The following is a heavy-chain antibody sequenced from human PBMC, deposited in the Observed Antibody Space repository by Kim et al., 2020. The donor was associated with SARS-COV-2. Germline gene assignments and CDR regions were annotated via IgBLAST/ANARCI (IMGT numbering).Heavy chain of an antibody. CDR3: ARGYNGGIAVAGRHFDWFDP. V-gene: IGHV4-59*01. Sequence: SETLSLTCTVSGGSISSYYWSWIRQPPGKGLEWIGYIYYSGSTNYNPSLKSRVTISVDTSKNQFSLKLSSVTAADTAVYYCARGYNGGIAVAGRHFDWFDPWGQGTLVTVSS. J-gene: IGHJ5*02. D-gene: IGHD6-19*01. CDR2: IYYSGST. CDR1: GGSISSYY.